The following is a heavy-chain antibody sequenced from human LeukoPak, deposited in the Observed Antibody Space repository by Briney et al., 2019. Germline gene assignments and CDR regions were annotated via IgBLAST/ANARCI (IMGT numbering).Heavy chain of an antibody. Sequence: SETLSLTCTVSGYSISSGYYWGWIRQPPGKGLEWIGSIYHSGSTYYNPSLKSRVTISVDTSKNQFSLKLSSVTAADTAVYYCAGSGSQGFDYWGQGTLVTVSS. J-gene: IGHJ4*02. CDR1: GYSISSGYY. CDR2: IYHSGST. V-gene: IGHV4-38-2*02. D-gene: IGHD3-10*01. CDR3: AGSGSQGFDY.